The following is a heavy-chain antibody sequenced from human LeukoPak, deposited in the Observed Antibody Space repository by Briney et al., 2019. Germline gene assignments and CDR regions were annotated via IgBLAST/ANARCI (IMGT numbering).Heavy chain of an antibody. CDR1: GFTFSTYG. CDR3: ARDLQGGTLDY. CDR2: IYSGGST. J-gene: IGHJ4*02. V-gene: IGHV3-53*01. D-gene: IGHD1-1*01. Sequence: GGSLRLSCAASGFTFSTYGMSWVRQAPGKGLEWVSVIYSGGSTYYADSVKGRFTISRDNSENTLYLQMNSLRAEDTAVYFCARDLQGGTLDYWGQGTLVTVSS.